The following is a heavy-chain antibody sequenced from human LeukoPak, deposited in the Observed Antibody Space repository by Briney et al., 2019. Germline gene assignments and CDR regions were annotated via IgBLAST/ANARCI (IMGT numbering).Heavy chain of an antibody. D-gene: IGHD2-2*01. Sequence: GGSLRLSCAASGFTFSDYYMSWIRQAPGKGLEWVSYISSSGSTIYYADPVKGRFTISRDNAKNSLYLQMNSLRAEDTAVYYCAKGDIVVVPAVYFDYWGQGTLVTVSS. V-gene: IGHV3-11*01. CDR2: ISSSGSTI. CDR1: GFTFSDYY. CDR3: AKGDIVVVPAVYFDY. J-gene: IGHJ4*02.